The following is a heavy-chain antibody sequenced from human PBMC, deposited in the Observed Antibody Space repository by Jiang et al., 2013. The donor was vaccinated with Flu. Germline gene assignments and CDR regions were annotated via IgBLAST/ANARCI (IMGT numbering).Heavy chain of an antibody. Sequence: GSGLVKPSETLSLTCTVSGGSISSYYWSWVRQPPGKGLEWIGYIYYSGSTKYNPSLKSRVTISVDTSKNQFSLKLSSVTAADTAVYYCARHVLEPTGTGWFDPWGQGTLVTVSS. CDR3: ARHVLEPTGTGWFDP. CDR2: IYYSGST. D-gene: IGHD1-14*01. V-gene: IGHV4-59*08. J-gene: IGHJ5*02. CDR1: GGSISSYY.